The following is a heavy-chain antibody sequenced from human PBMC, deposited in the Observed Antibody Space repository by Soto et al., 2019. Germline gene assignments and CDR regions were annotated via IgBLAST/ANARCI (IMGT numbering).Heavy chain of an antibody. V-gene: IGHV1-3*01. D-gene: IGHD6-19*01. CDR3: ARGVAGPLHWFDP. Sequence: QVQLVQSGAEVKKPGASVKVSCKASGYTCTSYAMHWVRQAPGQRLEWMGGINAGKGNTKYSQKFQGRVTITRDTSASTAYMELRSLRSEDTAVYYCARGVAGPLHWFDPWGQGTLVTVSS. J-gene: IGHJ5*02. CDR1: GYTCTSYA. CDR2: INAGKGNT.